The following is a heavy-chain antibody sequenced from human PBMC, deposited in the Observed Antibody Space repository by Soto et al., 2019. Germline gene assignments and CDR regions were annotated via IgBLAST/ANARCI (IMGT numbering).Heavy chain of an antibody. Sequence: ASVKVSCKASGYTFSDYYMHWIRQAPGQGPEWMGWIHAKSGTTNYAQNFQGRVTLTRDTSISTAYMQLSRLTSDDTAVYFCARGGVTVFGVVDYWGQGTQVTVSS. V-gene: IGHV1-2*02. CDR1: GYTFSDYY. J-gene: IGHJ4*02. D-gene: IGHD3-3*01. CDR2: IHAKSGTT. CDR3: ARGGVTVFGVVDY.